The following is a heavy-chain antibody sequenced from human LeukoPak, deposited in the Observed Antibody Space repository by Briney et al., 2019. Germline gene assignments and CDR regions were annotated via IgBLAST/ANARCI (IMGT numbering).Heavy chain of an antibody. CDR2: IYYSGST. D-gene: IGHD5-24*01. Sequence: PSETLSLTCTVSGGSISSSSYYWGWIRQPPGKGLEWIGSIYYSGSTYYNPSLKSRVTISVDTSKNQFSLKLSSVTAADTAVYYCARAHGKRWLQFKYYFDYWGQGTLVTVSS. CDR3: ARAHGKRWLQFKYYFDY. J-gene: IGHJ4*02. V-gene: IGHV4-39*01. CDR1: GGSISSSSYY.